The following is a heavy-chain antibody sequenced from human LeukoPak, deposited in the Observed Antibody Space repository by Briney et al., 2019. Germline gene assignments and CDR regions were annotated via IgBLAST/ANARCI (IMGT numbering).Heavy chain of an antibody. D-gene: IGHD3-3*01. CDR1: GSTFTTYW. CDR3: ARQITISHFDY. Sequence: GESLKISCQGSGSTFTTYWIGWVRQMPGKGLEWMGIIHPGDSDIRYSPSFKGQVTISADKSISTAYLQWSNLKASDTAMYYCARQITISHFDYWGQGTLVTVSS. J-gene: IGHJ4*02. CDR2: IHPGDSDI. V-gene: IGHV5-51*01.